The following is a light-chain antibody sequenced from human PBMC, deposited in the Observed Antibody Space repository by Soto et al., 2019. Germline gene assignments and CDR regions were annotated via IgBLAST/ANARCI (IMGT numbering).Light chain of an antibody. V-gene: IGKV3-20*01. Sequence: TQSPSTLSASAGDRVTITCRASQSISSYLAWYQQKPGQAPRLLIYGASSRATGIPDRFSGSGSGTDFTLTISRLEPEDFAVYYCQQYGSSPPITFGQGTRLEIK. CDR3: QQYGSSPPIT. CDR1: QSISSY. CDR2: GAS. J-gene: IGKJ5*01.